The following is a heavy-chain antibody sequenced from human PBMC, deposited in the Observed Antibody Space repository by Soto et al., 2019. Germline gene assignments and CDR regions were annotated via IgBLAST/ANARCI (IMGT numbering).Heavy chain of an antibody. V-gene: IGHV3-7*05. CDR1: RITCIGYW. CDR2: IRQDGGQM. Sequence: EVQLEQSGGGLVQPGGSLRLSCVASRITCIGYWMSWVRQAPGRGLAWVATIRQDGGQMYYVDSVTGRFTISRVRAMNSLYLKMDSLPVEDAGIYYCSTIGGYWGQGILVTVSS. CDR3: STIGGY. D-gene: IGHD3-22*01. J-gene: IGHJ4*02.